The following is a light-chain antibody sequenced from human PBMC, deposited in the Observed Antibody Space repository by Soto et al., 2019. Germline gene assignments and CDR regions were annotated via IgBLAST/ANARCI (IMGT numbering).Light chain of an antibody. CDR3: HVWDSSSDHRGVV. J-gene: IGLJ2*01. CDR1: NIGDKS. V-gene: IGLV3-21*04. Sequence: SYELTQSPSVSVTPGKTARITCGGNNIGDKSVHWYQQKPGQAPVLVIYYDIDRPSGIPERFSGSNSGNTATLTINSVEAGDDAYYYCHVWDSSSDHRGVVFCGGTKLTVL. CDR2: YDI.